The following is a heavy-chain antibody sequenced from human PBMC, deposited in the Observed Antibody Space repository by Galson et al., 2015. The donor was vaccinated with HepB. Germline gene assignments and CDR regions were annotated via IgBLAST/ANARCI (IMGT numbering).Heavy chain of an antibody. CDR1: GFTFSSYA. D-gene: IGHD1-26*01. CDR2: ISGSGGST. V-gene: IGHV3-23*01. Sequence: SLRFSCAASGFTFSSYAMSWVRQAPGKGLEWVSAISGSGGSTYYADSVKGRFTISRDNSKNTLYLQMNSLRAEDTAVYYCANLLDSGSYFDYWGQGTLVTVSS. CDR3: ANLLDSGSYFDY. J-gene: IGHJ4*02.